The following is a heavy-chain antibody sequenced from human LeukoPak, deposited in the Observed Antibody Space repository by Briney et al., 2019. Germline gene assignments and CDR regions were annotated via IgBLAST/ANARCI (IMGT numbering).Heavy chain of an antibody. Sequence: ASVKVSCKASGYTFTTYDINWVRQATGQGLEWMAWMNPNNGYTGSAQKFQGRLTITRDTSISTAYMELTSLRSEDTAVYYCAKSGYSSPRGGFDPWGQGTLVTVSP. J-gene: IGHJ5*02. D-gene: IGHD6-19*01. CDR2: MNPNNGYT. V-gene: IGHV1-8*02. CDR1: GYTFTTYD. CDR3: AKSGYSSPRGGFDP.